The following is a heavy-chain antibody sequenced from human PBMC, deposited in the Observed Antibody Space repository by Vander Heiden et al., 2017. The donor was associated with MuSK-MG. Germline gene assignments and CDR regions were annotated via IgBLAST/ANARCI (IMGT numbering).Heavy chain of an antibody. D-gene: IGHD3-16*02. CDR1: GFTFSNAW. CDR3: TTDKIMITFGGVFVPYYFDY. V-gene: IGHV3-15*01. J-gene: IGHJ4*02. Sequence: EVQLVESGGGLVKPGGALRLSCAASGFTFSNAWMSWVRQAPGKGLEWVGRIKSKTDGGTTDYAAPVKGRFTFSRDDSKTTLYLQMNSLKTEDTAVYYCTTDKIMITFGGVFVPYYFDYWGQGTLVTVSS. CDR2: IKSKTDGGTT.